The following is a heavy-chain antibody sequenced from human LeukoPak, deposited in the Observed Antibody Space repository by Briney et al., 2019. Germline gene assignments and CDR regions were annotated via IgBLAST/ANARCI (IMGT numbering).Heavy chain of an antibody. CDR2: IYYSGNT. Sequence: SETLSLTCTVSGASISTTNYYWGWIRQPPGKGLEWIGSIYYSGNTYYNPSLKSRVTISVDTSKNQLSLKLNSVTAADTAVYYCARHVRQQLPPKAFDYWGQGTLVTVSS. CDR3: ARHVRQQLPPKAFDY. D-gene: IGHD6-13*01. V-gene: IGHV4-39*01. CDR1: GASISTTNYY. J-gene: IGHJ4*02.